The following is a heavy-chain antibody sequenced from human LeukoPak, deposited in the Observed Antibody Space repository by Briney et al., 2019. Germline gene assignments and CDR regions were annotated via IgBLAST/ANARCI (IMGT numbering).Heavy chain of an antibody. V-gene: IGHV1-24*01. J-gene: IGHJ3*02. CDR1: GYTLTELS. Sequence: VASVKVSCKVSGYTLTELSMHWVRQAPGKGLEWMGGFDPEDGETIYAQKFQGRVTMTEDTSTDTAYMELSSLRSEDTAVYYCASQADSSSWYGDAFDIWGQGTMVTVSS. D-gene: IGHD6-13*01. CDR3: ASQADSSSWYGDAFDI. CDR2: FDPEDGET.